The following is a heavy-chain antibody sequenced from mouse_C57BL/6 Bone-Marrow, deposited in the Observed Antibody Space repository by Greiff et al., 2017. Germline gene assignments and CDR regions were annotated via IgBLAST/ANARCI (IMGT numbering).Heavy chain of an antibody. CDR3: VRHSFYYAMDY. V-gene: IGHV10-1*01. J-gene: IGHJ4*01. Sequence: EVQGVESGGGLVQPKGSLTLSCAASGFSFNTYAMNWVRQAPGKGLEWVARIRSKSNNYATYYADSVKDRFTISRDDSESMLYLQMNNLKTEDTAMYYCVRHSFYYAMDYWGQGTSVTVSS. CDR2: IRSKSNNYAT. CDR1: GFSFNTYA.